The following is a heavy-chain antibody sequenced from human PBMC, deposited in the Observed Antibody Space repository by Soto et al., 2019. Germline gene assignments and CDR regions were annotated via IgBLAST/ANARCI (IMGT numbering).Heavy chain of an antibody. D-gene: IGHD2-15*01. J-gene: IGHJ4*02. CDR1: GYTFNNYG. CDR3: ARVTPAPTRHFDY. CDR2: ISAYNGDT. Sequence: VSVNVSCKASGYTFNNYGSSWLRQAPGQGLEWMGWISAYNGDTNYAQKLQGRVTVTIDTSTTTAYMELRSLRSDDTAMYYCARVTPAPTRHFDYWGQGTLVTVSS. V-gene: IGHV1-18*01.